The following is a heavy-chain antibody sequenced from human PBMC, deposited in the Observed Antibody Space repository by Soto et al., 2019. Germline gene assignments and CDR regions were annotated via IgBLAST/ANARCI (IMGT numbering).Heavy chain of an antibody. D-gene: IGHD3-3*01. Sequence: QVQLVESGGGLVQPGGSLRLSCAASGFTFSDHGMHWVRQPPGKGLEWVAVITSDERSKFYADSVRGRITLSRDNSQSRMYMQLNSLRVEDTAVSCCAKDLVLYSLDVNNDGYDNRFDPRGQGTLVIVPS. V-gene: IGHV3-30*18. J-gene: IGHJ5*02. CDR1: GFTFSDHG. CDR3: AKDLVLYSLDVNNDGYDNRFDP. CDR2: ITSDERSK.